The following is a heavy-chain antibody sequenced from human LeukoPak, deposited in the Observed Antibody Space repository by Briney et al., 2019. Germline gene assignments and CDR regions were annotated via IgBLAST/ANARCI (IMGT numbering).Heavy chain of an antibody. V-gene: IGHV3-20*04. CDR3: ARALNPNYYYYMDV. J-gene: IGHJ6*03. D-gene: IGHD1-14*01. CDR1: GFTFDDYA. Sequence: GGSLRLSCAASGFTFDDYAMSWVRQAPGKGLEWVSGINWNGGSTVYVDSVKGRFTISRDNTKNSLYLQMNSLRAEDTALYYCARALNPNYYYYMDVWGKGTTVTVSS. CDR2: INWNGGST.